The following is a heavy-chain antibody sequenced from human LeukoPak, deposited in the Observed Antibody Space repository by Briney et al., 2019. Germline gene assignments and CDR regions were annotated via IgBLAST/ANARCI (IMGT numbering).Heavy chain of an antibody. CDR1: GFTFSSYG. CDR2: ISGSGGST. D-gene: IGHD6-13*01. CDR3: ARPRGSLIAAAGTGLWGAFDI. Sequence: AGGTLRLSCAASGFTFSSYGMSWVRQAPGKGLEWVSAISGSGGSTYYADSVKGRFTISRDNSKNTLYLQMNSLRAEDTAVYYCARPRGSLIAAAGTGLWGAFDIWGQGTMVTVSS. V-gene: IGHV3-23*01. J-gene: IGHJ3*02.